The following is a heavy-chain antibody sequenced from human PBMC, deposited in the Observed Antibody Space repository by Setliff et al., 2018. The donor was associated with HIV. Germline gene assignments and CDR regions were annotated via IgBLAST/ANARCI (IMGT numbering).Heavy chain of an antibody. CDR2: IYYSGST. CDR1: GDSINSGDSY. J-gene: IGHJ3*02. D-gene: IGHD7-27*01. Sequence: SETLSLTCTVSGDSINSGDSYWTWIRHHPGKGLEWIGYIYYSGSTNYNPSLKSRVIISVDSSKNQFFLKLTSVTAADTAMYYCARVSQDLLGAFDIRGQGTMVTVSS. CDR3: ARVSQDLLGAFDI. V-gene: IGHV4-31*03.